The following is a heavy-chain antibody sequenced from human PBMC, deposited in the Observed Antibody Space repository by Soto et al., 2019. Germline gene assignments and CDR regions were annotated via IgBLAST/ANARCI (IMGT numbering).Heavy chain of an antibody. CDR1: GFTFSSYS. V-gene: IGHV3-48*01. CDR2: ISSSSSTI. D-gene: IGHD2-2*01. Sequence: GGSLRLSCAASGFTFSSYSMNWVRQAPGKGLEWVSYISSSSSTIYYADSVKGRFTISRDNAKNSLYLQMNSLRAEDTAVYYCAREEPAALIYWGYWGQGTLVTVSS. J-gene: IGHJ4*02. CDR3: AREEPAALIYWGY.